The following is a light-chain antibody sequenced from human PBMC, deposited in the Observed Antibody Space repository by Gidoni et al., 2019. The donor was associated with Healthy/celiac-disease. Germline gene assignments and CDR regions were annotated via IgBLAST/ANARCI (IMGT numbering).Light chain of an antibody. CDR2: AVS. CDR3: SSYTSSARV. V-gene: IGLV2-14*01. Sequence: QSALTQPASVSGSPAQSITISCTGTSSDFGGYNYVSWYQQPPGKAPKLMIYAVSNRPSGVPDRFSGSKSGNTASLTISGLQAEDEADYYCSSYTSSARVFGGGTKLTVL. CDR1: SSDFGGYNY. J-gene: IGLJ3*02.